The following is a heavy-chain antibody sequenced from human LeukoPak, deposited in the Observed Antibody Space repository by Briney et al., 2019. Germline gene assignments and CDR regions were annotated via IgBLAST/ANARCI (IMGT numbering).Heavy chain of an antibody. Sequence: TSETLSLTCTVSGGSVSSSGYYWGWIRQPPGKGLEWIGSIYYSGSTYYNPSLKSRVSISVDTSKNQFSLNLTSVTAADTAVYYCARHTGLGYLDAFDIWGQGTMVTVSS. CDR2: IYYSGST. J-gene: IGHJ3*02. CDR1: GGSVSSSGYY. V-gene: IGHV4-39*01. D-gene: IGHD5-18*01. CDR3: ARHTGLGYLDAFDI.